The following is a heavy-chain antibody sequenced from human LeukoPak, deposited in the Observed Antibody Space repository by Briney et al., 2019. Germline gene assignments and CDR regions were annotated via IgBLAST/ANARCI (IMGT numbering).Heavy chain of an antibody. Sequence: PSETLSLTCTVSGGSISGYYWSWIRQPPGKGLEWIGEINHSGSTNYNPSLKSRVTISVDTSKNQFSLKLSSVTAADTAVYYCAREGGYCSGGSCPFDYWGQGTLVTVSS. CDR3: AREGGYCSGGSCPFDY. CDR1: GGSISGYY. V-gene: IGHV4-34*01. CDR2: INHSGST. D-gene: IGHD2-15*01. J-gene: IGHJ4*02.